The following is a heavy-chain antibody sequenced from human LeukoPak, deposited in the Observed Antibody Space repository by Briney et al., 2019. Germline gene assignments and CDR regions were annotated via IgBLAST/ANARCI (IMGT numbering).Heavy chain of an antibody. J-gene: IGHJ6*03. V-gene: IGHV4-59*12. CDR2: IYHSGST. CDR1: GGSISSYY. CDR3: ARGYSYGPYYYYYMDV. D-gene: IGHD5-18*01. Sequence: SETLSLTCTVSGGSISSYYWSWIRQPPGKGLEWIGYIYHSGSTYYNPSLKSRVTISVDRSKNQFSLKLSSVTAADTAVYYCARGYSYGPYYYYYMDVWGKGTTVTVSS.